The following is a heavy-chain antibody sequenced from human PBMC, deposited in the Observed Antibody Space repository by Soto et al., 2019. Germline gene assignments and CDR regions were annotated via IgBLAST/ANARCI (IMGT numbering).Heavy chain of an antibody. Sequence: QVQLQESGPGLVRPSETLSLTCSVSDGSISGLYWTWVRQSPGKGLEWIGWIYSSGTTNYNPSRKSRVAFSVDTSKNQFSLKLTSVTAADTAIYYCARLRNHYFMDAWGKGTSLAVSS. CDR1: DGSISGLY. D-gene: IGHD4-17*01. CDR3: ARLRNHYFMDA. J-gene: IGHJ6*03. CDR2: IYSSGTT. V-gene: IGHV4-59*08.